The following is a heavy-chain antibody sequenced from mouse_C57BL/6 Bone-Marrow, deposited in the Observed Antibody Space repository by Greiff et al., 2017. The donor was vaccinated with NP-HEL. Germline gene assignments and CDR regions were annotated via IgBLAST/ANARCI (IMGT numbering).Heavy chain of an antibody. J-gene: IGHJ4*01. D-gene: IGHD1-1*01. V-gene: IGHV1-82*01. CDR3: AINYGSSLLAMDY. CDR1: GYAFSSSW. Sequence: VQLQQSGPELVKPGASVKISCKASGYAFSSSWMNWVKQRPGKGLEWIGRIYPGDGDTNYNGKFKGKATLTADKSSSTAYMQLSSLTSEDSAVYVCAINYGSSLLAMDYWGQGTSVTVSS. CDR2: IYPGDGDT.